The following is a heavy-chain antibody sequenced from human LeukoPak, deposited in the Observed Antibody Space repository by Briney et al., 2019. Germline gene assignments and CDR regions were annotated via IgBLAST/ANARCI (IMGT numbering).Heavy chain of an antibody. CDR1: GFTFSDFW. J-gene: IGHJ4*02. V-gene: IGHV3-21*01. D-gene: IGHD3-22*01. CDR3: ARDHIQGADRSGYDY. Sequence: GGSLRLSCAASGFTFSDFWMHWVRQAPGKGLEWVSSISSSSSYIYYADSVKGRFTISRDNAKNSLYLQMNSLRAKDTAVYYCARDHIQGADRSGYDYWGQGTLVTVSS. CDR2: ISSSSSYI.